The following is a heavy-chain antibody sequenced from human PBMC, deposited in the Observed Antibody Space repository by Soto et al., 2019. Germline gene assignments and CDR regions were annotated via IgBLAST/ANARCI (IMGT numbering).Heavy chain of an antibody. D-gene: IGHD3-3*01. CDR3: AREQITIFGVQSHGMDV. Sequence: GGSMKISCAASGLTFCSYGMNWVRQAPGKGLEWVSYISSSSSTIYYADSVKGRFTISRDNAKNSLYLQMNSLRDEDTAVYYCAREQITIFGVQSHGMDVWGQGTTVTVSS. J-gene: IGHJ6*02. V-gene: IGHV3-48*02. CDR1: GLTFCSYG. CDR2: ISSSSSTI.